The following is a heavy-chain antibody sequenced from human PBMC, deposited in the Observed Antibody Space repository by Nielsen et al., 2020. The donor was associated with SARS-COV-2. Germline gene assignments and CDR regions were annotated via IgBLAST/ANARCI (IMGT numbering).Heavy chain of an antibody. J-gene: IGHJ6*03. CDR2: INAGNGNT. Sequence: ASVKVSCKASGYTFTSYAMHWVRQAPGQRLEWMGWINAGNGNTKYSQKFQGRVTITRDTSASTAYMELSSLRSEDTAVYYCARGGVGQQLPPYYYYYYMDVWGKGTTVTVSS. CDR3: ARGGVGQQLPPYYYYYYMDV. V-gene: IGHV1-3*01. CDR1: GYTFTSYA. D-gene: IGHD6-13*01.